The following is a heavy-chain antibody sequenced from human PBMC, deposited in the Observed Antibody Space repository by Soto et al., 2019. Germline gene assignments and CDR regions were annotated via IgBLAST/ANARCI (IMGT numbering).Heavy chain of an antibody. J-gene: IGHJ4*02. V-gene: IGHV3-23*01. Sequence: GGSLRLSCAASGFTFSSYAMGWVRQAPGKGLEWVSAISGSGGSTYYADSVKGRFTISRDNSKNTLYLQMNSLRAEDTAVYYCAMSTPRCSEWSSGVVYFDYWGQGTLVTVSS. CDR2: ISGSGGST. CDR3: AMSTPRCSEWSSGVVYFDY. CDR1: GFTFSSYA. D-gene: IGHD3-3*01.